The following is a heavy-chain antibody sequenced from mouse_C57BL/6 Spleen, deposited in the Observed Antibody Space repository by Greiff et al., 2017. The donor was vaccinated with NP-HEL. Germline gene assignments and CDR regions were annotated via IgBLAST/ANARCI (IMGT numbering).Heavy chain of an antibody. D-gene: IGHD1-1*01. V-gene: IGHV1-64*01. Sequence: QVQLKQPGAELVKPGASVKLSCKASGYTFTSYWMHWVKQRPGQGLEWIGMIHPNGGSTNYNEKFKSKATLTVDKSSSTAYMQLSSLTSEDSAVYYCARSDYYGSSPYYYAMDYWGQGTSVTVAS. CDR3: ARSDYYGSSPYYYAMDY. CDR2: IHPNGGST. J-gene: IGHJ4*01. CDR1: GYTFTSYW.